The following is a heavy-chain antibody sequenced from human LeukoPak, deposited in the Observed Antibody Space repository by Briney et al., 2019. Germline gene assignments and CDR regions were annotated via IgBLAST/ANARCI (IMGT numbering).Heavy chain of an antibody. J-gene: IGHJ6*02. CDR3: ARDGVYYDFWSGYSYYCYGMDV. CDR1: GGSISSYY. V-gene: IGHV4-59*01. D-gene: IGHD3-3*01. CDR2: IYYSGST. Sequence: SETLSLTCTVSGGSISSYYWSWIRQPPGKGLEWIGYIYYSGSTNYNPSLKSRVTISVDTSKNQFSLKVSSVTAADTAVYYCARDGVYYDFWSGYSYYCYGMDVWGQGTTVTVSS.